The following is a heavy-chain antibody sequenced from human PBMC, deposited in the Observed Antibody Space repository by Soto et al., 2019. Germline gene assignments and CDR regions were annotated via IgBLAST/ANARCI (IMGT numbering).Heavy chain of an antibody. CDR2: LLRSGSST. J-gene: IGHJ5*02. V-gene: IGHV3-23*01. Sequence: GGSLSLYCAASGFTFRSYAMSWARQAPGKGLGWVSSLLRSGSSTYYADSVKGRFTISSDISANSLYLQMDSLRAEDTAVYYCAKDAVSGDGVWLLDSWGQGTVVTVSS. CDR1: GFTFRSYA. CDR3: AKDAVSGDGVWLLDS. D-gene: IGHD4-17*01.